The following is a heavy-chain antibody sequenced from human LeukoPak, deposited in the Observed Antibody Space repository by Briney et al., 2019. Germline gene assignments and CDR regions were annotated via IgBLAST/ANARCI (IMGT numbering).Heavy chain of an antibody. J-gene: IGHJ4*02. CDR2: ISGSGGST. V-gene: IGHV3-23*01. CDR1: GFTFSSYA. D-gene: IGHD3-22*01. CDR3: AKGVTSGSDFDY. Sequence: GGSLRLSCAASGFTFSSYAMSWVRQAPGKGLEWVSAISGSGGSTYYADSVKGRFTISRDNSKNTLCLQMNSLRAEGTAVYYCAKGVTSGSDFDYWGQGTLVTVSS.